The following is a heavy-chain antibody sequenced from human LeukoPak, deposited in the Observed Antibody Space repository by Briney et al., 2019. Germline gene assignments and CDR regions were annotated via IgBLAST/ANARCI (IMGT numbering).Heavy chain of an antibody. V-gene: IGHV1-18*01. Sequence: ASVKVSCKASGYTFTSYGISWVRHAPGQGLEWMGWIIAYNGNTNNAQKLQGRVTMTTDTSTSTAYMELRSLRSDDTAVYYCARGFPPRRYYDSSGYYSYYFDYWGQGTLVTVSS. D-gene: IGHD3-22*01. J-gene: IGHJ4*02. CDR3: ARGFPPRRYYDSSGYYSYYFDY. CDR1: GYTFTSYG. CDR2: IIAYNGNT.